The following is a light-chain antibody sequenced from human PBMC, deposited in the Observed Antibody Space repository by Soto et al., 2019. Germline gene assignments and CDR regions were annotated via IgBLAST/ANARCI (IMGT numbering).Light chain of an antibody. Sequence: QSVLTQPASVSGSPGQSITISCTGTSSDVGGYNYVSWYQQHPGKAPKLMIYEVSNRPSGVSNRFSGSKSGNTASLTISGLQAEDEADYSCSSYTSSSTRVFGNGTKVTVL. V-gene: IGLV2-14*01. CDR1: SSDVGGYNY. CDR2: EVS. J-gene: IGLJ1*01. CDR3: SSYTSSSTRV.